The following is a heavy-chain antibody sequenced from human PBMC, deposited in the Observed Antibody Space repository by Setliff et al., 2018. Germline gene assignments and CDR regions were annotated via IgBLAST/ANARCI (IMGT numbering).Heavy chain of an antibody. CDR3: AKSPGDGPYYYYYMDV. V-gene: IGHV3-21*04. D-gene: IGHD7-27*01. CDR1: GFTFGHYN. CDR2: ISDTTNFI. J-gene: IGHJ6*03. Sequence: GESLTISCTASGFTFGHYNMNWVRQAPGKGLEWVSSISDTTNFIYYADSVKGRFTISRDTAKNSLYLQMNSLRAEDTAVYYCAKSPGDGPYYYYYMDVWGKGTTVTVSS.